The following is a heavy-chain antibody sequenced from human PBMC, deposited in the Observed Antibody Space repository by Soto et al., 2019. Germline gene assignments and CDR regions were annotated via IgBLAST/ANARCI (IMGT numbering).Heavy chain of an antibody. V-gene: IGHV3-21*01. CDR3: AKNGGGDWEDAFDI. D-gene: IGHD2-21*02. CDR2: ISSSSSYI. CDR1: GFTFSNYS. J-gene: IGHJ3*02. Sequence: PGGSLRLSCAASGFTFSNYSMNWVRQAPGKGLEWVSSISSSSSYIYYADSVKGRFTISRDNAKNSLYLQMNSLRAEDTAVYYCAKNGGGDWEDAFDIWGQGTMVTVSS.